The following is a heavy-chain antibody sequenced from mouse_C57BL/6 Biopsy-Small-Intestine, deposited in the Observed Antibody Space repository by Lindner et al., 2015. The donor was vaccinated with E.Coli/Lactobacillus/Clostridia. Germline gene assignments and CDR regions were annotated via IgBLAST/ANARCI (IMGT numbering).Heavy chain of an antibody. J-gene: IGHJ4*01. CDR3: AIIRISIFGVRFDP. Sequence: SVKVSCKVSGHTLTEVSMHWVRQAPGKGLEWMGGFDAEDGETIYAQRFQGRVTMTEDTSTDTAYMELSSLRSDDTAVYYCAIIRISIFGVRFDPWGQGTLVTVSS. V-gene: IGHV1-18*01. CDR2: FDAEDGET. CDR1: GHTLTEVS.